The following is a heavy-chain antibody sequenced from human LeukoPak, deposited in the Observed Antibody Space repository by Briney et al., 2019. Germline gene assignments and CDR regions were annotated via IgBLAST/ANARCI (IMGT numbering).Heavy chain of an antibody. J-gene: IGHJ4*02. CDR1: GFTFSSYA. CDR3: ARGPNGDFDY. Sequence: GGSLRLSCAASGFTFSSYAMHWVRQAPGEGLEWVAVISYDGSNKYYADSVKGRFTISRDNSKNTLYLQMNSLRAEDTAVYYCARGPNGDFDYWGQGTLVTVSS. CDR2: ISYDGSNK. V-gene: IGHV3-30-3*01. D-gene: IGHD3-10*01.